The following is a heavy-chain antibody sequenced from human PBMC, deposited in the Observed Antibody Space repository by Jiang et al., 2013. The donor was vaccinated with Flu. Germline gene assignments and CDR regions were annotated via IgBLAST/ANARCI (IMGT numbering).Heavy chain of an antibody. D-gene: IGHD3-10*01. J-gene: IGHJ4*02. Sequence: GSGLVKPSQTLSLTCTVSGGSISSGGYYWSWIRQHPGKGLEWIGYIYYSGSTYYNPSLKSRVTISVDTSKNQFSLKLSSVTAADTAVYYCARDSPRGSGSPSYWGQGTLVTGLL. CDR3: ARDSPRGSGSPSY. CDR2: IYYSGST. V-gene: IGHV4-31*03. CDR1: GGSISSGGYY.